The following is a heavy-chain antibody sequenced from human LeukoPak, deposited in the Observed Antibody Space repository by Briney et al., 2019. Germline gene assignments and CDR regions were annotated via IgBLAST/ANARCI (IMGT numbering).Heavy chain of an antibody. CDR3: ARMDYGAISYRFDP. V-gene: IGHV4-59*01. Sequence: PSETLSLTCSVSGRSILTSYCSSIRQSPGEGLEWIGYIHNTGTTKFNPSLKSRVTISVHTSKNHFSLNLSSVTAADTAVYYCARMDYGAISYRFDPWGQGTLVTVSS. J-gene: IGHJ5*02. CDR2: IHNTGTT. CDR1: GRSILTSY. D-gene: IGHD4-17*01.